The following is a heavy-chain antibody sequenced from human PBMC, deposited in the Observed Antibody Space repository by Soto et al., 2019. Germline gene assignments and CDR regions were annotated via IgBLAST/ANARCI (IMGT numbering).Heavy chain of an antibody. CDR1: GDSVSSNSAA. CDR2: TYYRSKWYN. J-gene: IGHJ5*02. Sequence: LLRQSQTLSLTCAISGDSVSSNSAAWNWIRQSPSRGLEWLGRTYYRSKWYNDYAVSVKSRITINPDTSKNQFSLQLNSVTPEDTAVYYCAREIDSGYDYVFGWRNWFDPWGQGTLVTVSS. CDR3: AREIDSGYDYVFGWRNWFDP. D-gene: IGHD5-12*01. V-gene: IGHV6-1*01.